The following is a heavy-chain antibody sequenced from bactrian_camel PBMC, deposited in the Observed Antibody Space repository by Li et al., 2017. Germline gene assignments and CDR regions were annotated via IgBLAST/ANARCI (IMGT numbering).Heavy chain of an antibody. V-gene: IGHV3-3*01. Sequence: QLVESGGGSVQAGGSLRLTCVVSGYYGGTGCLGWFRQAPGKEREGVAAVCSGGLSTYYAESVKGRFTISQDNAKNMVTLQMNSLKPEDTAMYYCAATRAWRTFCFTRDLTSSAYNYWGQGTQVTVS. CDR3: AATRAWRTFCFTRDLTSSAYNY. CDR1: GYYGGTGC. CDR2: VCSGGLST. J-gene: IGHJ4*01. D-gene: IGHD2*01.